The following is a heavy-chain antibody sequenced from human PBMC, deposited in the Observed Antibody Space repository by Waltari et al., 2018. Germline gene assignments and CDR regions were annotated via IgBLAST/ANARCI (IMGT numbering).Heavy chain of an antibody. CDR1: GFTFSSYE. J-gene: IGHJ6*02. CDR2: ISSSGSTI. D-gene: IGHD3-3*01. CDR3: ARDSTDFWSGYVRIPTGYYYGMDV. Sequence: EVQLVESGGGLVQPGGSLRLSCAASGFTFSSYEMNWVRQAPGKGLEWVSYISSSGSTIYYADSVKGRFTISRDNAKNSLYLQMNSLRAEDTAVYYCARDSTDFWSGYVRIPTGYYYGMDVWGQGTTVTVSS. V-gene: IGHV3-48*03.